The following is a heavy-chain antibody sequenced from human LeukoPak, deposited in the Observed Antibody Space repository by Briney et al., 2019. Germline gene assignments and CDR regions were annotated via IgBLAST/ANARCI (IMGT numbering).Heavy chain of an antibody. CDR1: GGSISSYY. Sequence: ETLSLTCTVSGGSISSYYWSWIRQPPGKGLEWIGYIYYSGSTNYNPSLKSRVTISVDTSKNQFSLKLSSVTAADTAVYYCARDSAADYFDYWGQGTLVTVSS. V-gene: IGHV4-59*01. CDR2: IYYSGST. CDR3: ARDSAADYFDY. J-gene: IGHJ4*02. D-gene: IGHD6-25*01.